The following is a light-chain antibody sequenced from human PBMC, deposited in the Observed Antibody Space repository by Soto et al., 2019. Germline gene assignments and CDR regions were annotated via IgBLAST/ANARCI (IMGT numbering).Light chain of an antibody. V-gene: IGKV3-20*01. CDR3: QQYGSSPWT. Sequence: ESVLTYSPGTLSLSPGDTATLSCRASQSISSSLAWYQQKPGQAPRLLIYGASSRATGIPDRFSGSGSGTDFTLTISRLEPEDFAVYYCQQYGSSPWTFGQGTKVDIK. CDR1: QSISSS. CDR2: GAS. J-gene: IGKJ1*01.